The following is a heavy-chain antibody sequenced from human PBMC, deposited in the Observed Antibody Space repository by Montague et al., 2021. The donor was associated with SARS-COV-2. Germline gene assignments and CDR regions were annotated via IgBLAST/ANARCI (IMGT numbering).Heavy chain of an antibody. J-gene: IGHJ5*02. V-gene: IGHV4-30-2*01. CDR1: GASISNGGYT. Sequence: TLSLTCAVSGASISNGGYTWSWIRRPPGKGLECIGYIYQSVTTRYNPSLNSRVTMSVDKSKNQFSLQLTYVIAADTAIYFCARSMIRGGLNWFDPWGQGTLVTVSS. CDR2: IYQSVTT. CDR3: ARSMIRGGLNWFDP. D-gene: IGHD3-10*01.